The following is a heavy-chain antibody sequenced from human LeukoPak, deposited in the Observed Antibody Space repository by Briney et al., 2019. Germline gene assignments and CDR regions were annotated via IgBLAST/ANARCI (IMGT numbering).Heavy chain of an antibody. CDR1: GGTLSSYA. D-gene: IGHD6-19*01. J-gene: IGHJ4*02. CDR2: IIPIFGTA. Sequence: SLKVSCKASGGTLSSYAISWVPQAPGQRLEWVGGIIPIFGTANYAQKFQGRVTSTADESTSTAYMELSSLRSEDTAVYYCARAVSSGWYYFDYWGQGTLVTVSS. CDR3: ARAVSSGWYYFDY. V-gene: IGHV1-69*13.